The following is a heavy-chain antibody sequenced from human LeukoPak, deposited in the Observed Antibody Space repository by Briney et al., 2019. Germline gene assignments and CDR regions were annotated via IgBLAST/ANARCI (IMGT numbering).Heavy chain of an antibody. CDR1: GFTFSGYS. J-gene: IGHJ3*02. Sequence: GGSLRLSCAASGFTFSGYSMIWVRQAPGRGLEWLSYISSSSSTISYADSVKGRFTISRDNAQNSLYLLMNSLRDEDTAVYYCARETGYAFDMWGQRIMVTVSS. CDR2: ISSSSSTI. CDR3: ARETGYAFDM. V-gene: IGHV3-48*02.